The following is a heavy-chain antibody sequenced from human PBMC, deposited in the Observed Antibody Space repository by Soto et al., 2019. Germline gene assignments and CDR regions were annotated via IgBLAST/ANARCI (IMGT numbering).Heavy chain of an antibody. D-gene: IGHD5-12*01. CDR2: ISGSGGST. CDR3: AKMEMATITGAYGMDV. Sequence: EVQLLESGGGLVQPGGSLRLSCAASGFTFSSYAMSWVRQAPGKGLEWVSAISGSGGSTYYADSVKGRFTISRDNSKNTLYLQMNSLRAEDTAVYYCAKMEMATITGAYGMDVWGQGTTVTVSS. J-gene: IGHJ6*02. CDR1: GFTFSSYA. V-gene: IGHV3-23*01.